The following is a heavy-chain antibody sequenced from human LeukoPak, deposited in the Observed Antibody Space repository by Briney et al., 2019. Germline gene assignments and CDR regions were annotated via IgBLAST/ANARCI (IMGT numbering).Heavy chain of an antibody. J-gene: IGHJ4*02. V-gene: IGHV4-34*01. Sequence: SETLSLTCAVYGGSFSGYYWSWIRQPPGKGLEWIGEINHSGSTNYNPSLKSRVTISVDTSKNQFSLKLSSVTAVDTAVYYCARGPSSYWGQGTLVTVSS. CDR2: INHSGST. CDR1: GGSFSGYY. CDR3: ARGPSSY.